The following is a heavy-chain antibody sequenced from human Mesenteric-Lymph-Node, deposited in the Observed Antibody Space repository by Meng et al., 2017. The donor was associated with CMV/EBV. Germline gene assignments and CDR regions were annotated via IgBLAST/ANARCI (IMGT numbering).Heavy chain of an antibody. CDR1: GFTFDDYG. CDR3: ARIRDY. V-gene: IGHV3-20*04. J-gene: IGHJ4*02. D-gene: IGHD3-10*01. Sequence: GESLKISCAASGFTFDDYGMSWVRQAPGKGLEWVSGINWNGGSTGYADSVKGRFTISRDNAKKSLYLQMNNLRVEDTAIYYCARIRDYWGQGTLVTVSS. CDR2: INWNGGST.